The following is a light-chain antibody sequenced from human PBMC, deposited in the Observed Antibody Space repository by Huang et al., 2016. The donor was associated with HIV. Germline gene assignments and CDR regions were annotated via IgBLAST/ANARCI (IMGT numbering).Light chain of an antibody. Sequence: EIVLTQSPATLSLSPGERATISCRASQSVSAYLAWYQQKPGQAPRLLIYGASNRATGIPARFSGRGSGTDFTLTISSLEPEDFAVYYCQQRSDWPLTFGGGTKVEIK. CDR2: GAS. CDR1: QSVSAY. V-gene: IGKV3-11*01. CDR3: QQRSDWPLT. J-gene: IGKJ4*01.